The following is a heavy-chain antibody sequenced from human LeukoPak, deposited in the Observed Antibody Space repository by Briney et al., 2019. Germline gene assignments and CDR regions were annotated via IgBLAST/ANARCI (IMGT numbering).Heavy chain of an antibody. J-gene: IGHJ4*02. Sequence: GGSLRLSGAASGFIFSNFVMHWVRQAPGKGLEWVSVIYSGGSTYYADSVKGRFTISRDNSKNTLYLQMNSLRAEDTAVYYCVRGDYGDYTLFDYWGQGSLVTVSS. V-gene: IGHV3-53*01. CDR3: VRGDYGDYTLFDY. D-gene: IGHD4-17*01. CDR1: GFIFSNFV. CDR2: IYSGGST.